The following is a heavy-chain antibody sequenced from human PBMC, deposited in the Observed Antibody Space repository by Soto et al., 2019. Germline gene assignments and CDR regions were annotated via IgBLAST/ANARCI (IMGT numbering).Heavy chain of an antibody. V-gene: IGHV1-8*01. Sequence: SSTRSSRASRFTFTRCYIYCVRQATGQGLEWMGWLNPNTGNSGYAQKFQGRITVTSDAPINTVHMELSSLRSEDTAVYYCARGGSSWYGDYWGQRTLVSVSS. D-gene: IGHD6-13*01. CDR2: LNPNTGNS. J-gene: IGHJ4*02. CDR1: RFTFTRCY. CDR3: ARGGSSWYGDY.